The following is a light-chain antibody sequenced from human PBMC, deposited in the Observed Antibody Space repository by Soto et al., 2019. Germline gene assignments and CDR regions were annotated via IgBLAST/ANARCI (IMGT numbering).Light chain of an antibody. V-gene: IGLV2-14*01. Sequence: QSALTQPASVSGSPGQSITISCTGTSSDVGGYNYVSWYQQHPGKAPKVMIYEVTNRHSGVSNRFSGSKSDNTASLTISGLQAEDEADYYCSSYTGSSTPYVFGTGTKVTVL. CDR3: SSYTGSSTPYV. CDR1: SSDVGGYNY. J-gene: IGLJ1*01. CDR2: EVT.